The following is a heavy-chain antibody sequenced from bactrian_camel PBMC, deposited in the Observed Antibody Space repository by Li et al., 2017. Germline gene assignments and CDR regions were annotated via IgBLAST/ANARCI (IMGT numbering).Heavy chain of an antibody. V-gene: IGHV3S53*01. CDR1: GFTANSCG. D-gene: IGHD1*01. CDR2: TRYDGTT. CDR3: NAKLEVGYSGSWCTEVSDY. J-gene: IGHJ4*01. Sequence: VQLVESGGGLVQPGGSLRLSCTAPGFTANSCGMEWHRQASGKEREFVSSTRYDGTTTYVDSVKGRFTISQDNAKDTVYLQMNSLKPEDTAMYYCNAKLEVGYSGSWCTEVSDYWGQGTQVTVS.